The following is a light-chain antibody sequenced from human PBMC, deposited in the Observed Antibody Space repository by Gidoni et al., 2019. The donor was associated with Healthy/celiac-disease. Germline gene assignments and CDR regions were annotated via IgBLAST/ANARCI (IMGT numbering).Light chain of an antibody. Sequence: SYELTQPPSVSVSPGQTASITCSGDKLGDKYACWYQQKPSQSPVLVIYQDSKRPSGIPVRFSGSTSGNTATLTISGTQAMDEADYYCQAWDSSVVVFGGVTKLTVL. CDR3: QAWDSSVVV. CDR1: KLGDKY. J-gene: IGLJ2*01. CDR2: QDS. V-gene: IGLV3-1*01.